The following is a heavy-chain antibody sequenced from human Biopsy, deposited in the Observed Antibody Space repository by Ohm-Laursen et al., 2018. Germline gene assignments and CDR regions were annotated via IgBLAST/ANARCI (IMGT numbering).Heavy chain of an antibody. D-gene: IGHD3-10*01. V-gene: IGHV1-2*02. CDR2: VNPNSGAT. CDR1: GYTFTDYS. CDR3: ARDRMVTIITLVRADTFDI. J-gene: IGHJ3*02. Sequence: SVKVSCKASGYTFTDYSLHWVRQAPGQGLEWMGWVNPNSGATNYAQKFQGRVTVTSDTSISTAYIELRRLISDDTAVYFCARDRMVTIITLVRADTFDIWGQGTLVSVSS.